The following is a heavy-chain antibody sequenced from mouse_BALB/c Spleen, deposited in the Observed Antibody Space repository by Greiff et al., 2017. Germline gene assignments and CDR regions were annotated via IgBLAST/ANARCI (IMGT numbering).Heavy chain of an antibody. D-gene: IGHD1-2*01. Sequence: EVKLVESGGGLVKPGGSLKLSCAASGFTFSSYAMSWVRQSPEKRLEWVAEISSGGSYTYYPDTVTGRFNISRDNAKNTLYLEMSSLRSEDTAMYYCARRGTTAYWYFDVWGAGTTVTVSS. V-gene: IGHV5-9-4*01. CDR3: ARRGTTAYWYFDV. CDR2: ISSGGSYT. J-gene: IGHJ1*01. CDR1: GFTFSSYA.